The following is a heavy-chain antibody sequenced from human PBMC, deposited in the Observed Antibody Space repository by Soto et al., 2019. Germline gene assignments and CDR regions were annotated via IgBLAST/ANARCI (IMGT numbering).Heavy chain of an antibody. Sequence: ASVKVSCKASGYTFTSYDINWVRQATGQGLEWMGWMNPNSGKPGYAQKFQGRVTMTRNTSISTAYMELSSLRSEDTAVYYCARVHCSGGSCYGDIDYWGQGTLVTVSS. D-gene: IGHD2-15*01. CDR3: ARVHCSGGSCYGDIDY. J-gene: IGHJ4*02. CDR2: MNPNSGKP. CDR1: GYTFTSYD. V-gene: IGHV1-8*01.